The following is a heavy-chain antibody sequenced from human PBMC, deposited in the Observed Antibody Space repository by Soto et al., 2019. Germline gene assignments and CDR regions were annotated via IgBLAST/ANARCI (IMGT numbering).Heavy chain of an antibody. J-gene: IGHJ4*02. CDR3: AREASWGTRACEY. CDR1: GFTFSSYS. D-gene: IGHD2-2*01. Sequence: EVQLVESGGGLVKPGGSLRLSCAASGFTFSSYSMNWVRQAPGKGLEWVSSISTTSSAIYYADSVKGRFTISRDNAQNLLYLQINSLRAEDTAIYYCAREASWGTRACEYWGQGTLVTVSS. CDR2: ISTTSSAI. V-gene: IGHV3-21*06.